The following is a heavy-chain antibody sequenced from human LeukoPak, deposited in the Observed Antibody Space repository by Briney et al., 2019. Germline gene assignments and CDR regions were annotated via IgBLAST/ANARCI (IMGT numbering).Heavy chain of an antibody. CDR3: ARDDRPSANSRDWLNP. Sequence: GGSLRLSCAASGFTVSSNYMSWVRQAPGKGLEWVANIKQDGSEKYYVDSVKGRFSISRDNAKSSLYLQMNSLRAEDTAVYYCARDDRPSANSRDWLNPWGQGTLVTVSS. J-gene: IGHJ5*02. D-gene: IGHD2-15*01. CDR2: IKQDGSEK. CDR1: GFTVSSNY. V-gene: IGHV3-7*01.